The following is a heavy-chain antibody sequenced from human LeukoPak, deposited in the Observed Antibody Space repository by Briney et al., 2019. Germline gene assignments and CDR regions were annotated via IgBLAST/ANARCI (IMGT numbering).Heavy chain of an antibody. Sequence: ASVKVSCKTSGYTFTNYYVHWVRQAPGQGLEWMGYIVPDSGGADYDQKFQGRVTMTRDKSISTVYMELSSLRSDDTAVYYCSRERITGTRRAGSYNWFDPWGQGTLVTVSS. J-gene: IGHJ5*02. V-gene: IGHV1-2*02. CDR3: SRERITGTRRAGSYNWFDP. CDR2: IVPDSGGA. D-gene: IGHD1-7*01. CDR1: GYTFTNYY.